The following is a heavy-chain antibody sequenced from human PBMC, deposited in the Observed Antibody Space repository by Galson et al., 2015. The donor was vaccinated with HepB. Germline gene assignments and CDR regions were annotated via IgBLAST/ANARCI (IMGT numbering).Heavy chain of an antibody. CDR1: GYMFINYG. Sequence: SVTVSCKASGYMFINYGVSWVRQAPGQGLEWMGWISPYNGNTDYAQNLQGRVTMTTDTSTSIAYMELRSLRSDDTAVYYCARYDNSGYRPLDPWGQGTLVTVSS. V-gene: IGHV1-18*01. D-gene: IGHD3-22*01. CDR3: ARYDNSGYRPLDP. J-gene: IGHJ5*02. CDR2: ISPYNGNT.